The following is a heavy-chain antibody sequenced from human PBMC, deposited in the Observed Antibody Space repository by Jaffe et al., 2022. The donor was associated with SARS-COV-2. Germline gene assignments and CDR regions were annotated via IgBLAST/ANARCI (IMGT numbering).Heavy chain of an antibody. J-gene: IGHJ4*02. D-gene: IGHD2-15*01. Sequence: LQLQESGPELVKPSETLSLTCTVSGDFITGAFYWAWIRQPPGKGLEWIGSFYDGGTIHFNPPFRSRATISVDTSKNQLSLKLNFVTAADTAIYYCSRRALLLPAVWGQGTQVTVSS. CDR2: FYDGGTI. CDR1: GDFITGAFY. V-gene: IGHV4-39*01. CDR3: SRRALLLPAV.